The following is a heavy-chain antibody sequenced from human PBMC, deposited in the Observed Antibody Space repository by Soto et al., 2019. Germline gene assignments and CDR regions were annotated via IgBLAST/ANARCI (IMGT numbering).Heavy chain of an antibody. D-gene: IGHD2-15*01. CDR1: GFTFSSYA. V-gene: IGHV3-23*01. Sequence: GSLRLSCAASGFTFSSYAMSWVRQAPGKGLEWVSAISGSGGSTYYADSVKGRFTISRDNSKNTLYLQMNSLRAEDTAVYYCAKDRSWYCSGGSCYSKDAFDIWGQGTMVTVSS. CDR3: AKDRSWYCSGGSCYSKDAFDI. CDR2: ISGSGGST. J-gene: IGHJ3*02.